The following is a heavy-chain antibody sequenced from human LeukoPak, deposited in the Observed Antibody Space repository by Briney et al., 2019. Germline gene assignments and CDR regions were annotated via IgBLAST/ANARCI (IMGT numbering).Heavy chain of an antibody. V-gene: IGHV4-59*01. CDR2: IYYSGST. D-gene: IGHD2-2*01. J-gene: IGHJ3*02. CDR3: ARDLPDLGAFDI. Sequence: SETLSLTCTVSGGSISSYYWSWIRQPPGKGLEWIGYIYYSGSTNYNPSLKSRVTISVDTSKNQFSLKLSSVTAADTAVYYCARDLPDLGAFDIWGQGTMVTVSS. CDR1: GGSISSYY.